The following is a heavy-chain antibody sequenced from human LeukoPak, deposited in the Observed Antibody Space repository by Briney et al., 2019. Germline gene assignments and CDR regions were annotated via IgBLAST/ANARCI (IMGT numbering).Heavy chain of an antibody. J-gene: IGHJ4*02. CDR3: ARDHNYAFDN. V-gene: IGHV3-23*01. D-gene: IGHD1-1*01. Sequence: GGSLRLSCAASGFTFGVYDMSWVRQAPGERLEWVSTISSSAASTNHADSVKGRFSISRDNAKNALYLQMNSLRVEDTAVYYCARDHNYAFDNWGQGTLVSVAS. CDR2: ISSSAAST. CDR1: GFTFGVYD.